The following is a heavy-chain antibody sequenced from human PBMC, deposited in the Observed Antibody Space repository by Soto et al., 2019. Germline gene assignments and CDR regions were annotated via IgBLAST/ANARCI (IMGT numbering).Heavy chain of an antibody. CDR2: IYYSGST. Sequence: PSETLSLTCTVSGGSISSYYWIWIRQPPGKGLEWIGYIYYSGSTNYNPSLKSRVTISVDTSKNQFSLKLSSVTAADTAVYYCACSVVVTAIDYWGQGTLVTVSS. CDR1: GGSISSYY. D-gene: IGHD2-21*02. V-gene: IGHV4-59*01. J-gene: IGHJ4*02. CDR3: ACSVVVTAIDY.